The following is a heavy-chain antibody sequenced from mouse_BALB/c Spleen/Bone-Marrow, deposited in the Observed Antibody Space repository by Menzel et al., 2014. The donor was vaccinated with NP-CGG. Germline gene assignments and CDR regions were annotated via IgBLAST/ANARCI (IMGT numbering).Heavy chain of an antibody. J-gene: IGHJ2*01. D-gene: IGHD3-2*01. CDR3: ASRDSSGYVPDY. Sequence: QVQLQQPGAELVKPGASVKLSCKTSGYTFTSYWIQWVKQRPGQGLGWIGEISPGTGTTYYNEKFKGKATLTIDTSSSTAYMQLSSLTSEDSAVYFCASRDSSGYVPDYWGQGTTLTVSS. CDR2: ISPGTGTT. V-gene: IGHV1S132*01. CDR1: GYTFTSYW.